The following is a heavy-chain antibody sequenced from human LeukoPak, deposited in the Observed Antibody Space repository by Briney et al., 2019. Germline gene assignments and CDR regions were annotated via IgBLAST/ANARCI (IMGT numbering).Heavy chain of an antibody. CDR3: ARAPVVPAPTDYYYYSMDV. Sequence: SQTLSLTRAISGDSVSSNSAAWNWTTRSPSRGLEWLGRTYYRSKWYNDYAVSVKSRITINPDTSKNQLSLQLNSVTPEDTAVYYCARAPVVPAPTDYYYYSMDVWGKGTTVTVSS. V-gene: IGHV6-1*01. CDR1: GDSVSSNSAA. J-gene: IGHJ6*03. CDR2: TYYRSKWYN. D-gene: IGHD2-2*01.